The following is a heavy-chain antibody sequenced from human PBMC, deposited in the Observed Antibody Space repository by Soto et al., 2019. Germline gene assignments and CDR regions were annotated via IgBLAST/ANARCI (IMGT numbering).Heavy chain of an antibody. J-gene: IGHJ5*02. V-gene: IGHV5-51*01. CDR2: IYPDDSDT. D-gene: IGHD2-15*01. CDR1: GYKFSSDW. CDR3: AKVGTPWYGYSHP. Sequence: GESLKISCKGSGYKFSSDWIGWVRQMPGKSLEWMGIIYPDDSDTRYSPSFQGQVTISADKSISTAYLQWSSLKASDSAIYYCAKVGTPWYGYSHPWGQGPLVTVSS.